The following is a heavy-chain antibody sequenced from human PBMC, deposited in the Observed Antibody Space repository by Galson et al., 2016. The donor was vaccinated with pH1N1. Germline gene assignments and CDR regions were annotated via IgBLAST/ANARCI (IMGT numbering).Heavy chain of an antibody. V-gene: IGHV1-46*03. CDR1: GYIFTSDC. CDR3: IRDLGRLRDF. D-gene: IGHD7-27*01. Sequence: SVKVSCKASGYIFTSDCFHWVRQAPGQGLEWMGVIDPSNGGTTFAQKLQSLVTMTRDTSTSTVYMELRGLKSEDTAVYYCIRDLGRLRDFWGQGTLVTVSS. CDR2: IDPSNGGT. J-gene: IGHJ4*02.